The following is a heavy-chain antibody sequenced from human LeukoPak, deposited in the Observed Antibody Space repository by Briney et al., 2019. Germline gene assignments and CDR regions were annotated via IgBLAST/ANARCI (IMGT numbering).Heavy chain of an antibody. CDR2: FDPEDGET. CDR3: ATACSGGSCPLDY. Sequence: ASVKVSCKVSGYTLTELSMHWVRQAPGKGLEWMGGFDPEDGETIYAQKFQGRVTMTEDTSTATAYMELSSLRSEDTAVYYCATACSGGSCPLDYWGQGTLVTVSS. D-gene: IGHD2-15*01. V-gene: IGHV1-24*01. CDR1: GYTLTELS. J-gene: IGHJ4*02.